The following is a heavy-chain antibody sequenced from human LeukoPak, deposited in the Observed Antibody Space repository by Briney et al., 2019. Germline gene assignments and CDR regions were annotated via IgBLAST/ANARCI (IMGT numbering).Heavy chain of an antibody. D-gene: IGHD3-16*02. CDR1: GFTFSNFA. Sequence: GGSLRLSCAASGFTFSNFAMSWVRQAPGKGLEWVSAISGSGGSTDYADSVKGRFTISRDYSKNMLYLQMNSLRAEDTAVYYCAKRGPDRAFGGVVVKYYFDYWGQGTLVTVSS. CDR3: AKRGPDRAFGGVVVKYYFDY. V-gene: IGHV3-23*01. CDR2: ISGSGGST. J-gene: IGHJ4*02.